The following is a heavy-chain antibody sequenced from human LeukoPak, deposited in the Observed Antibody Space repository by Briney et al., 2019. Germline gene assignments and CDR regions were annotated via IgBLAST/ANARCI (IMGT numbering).Heavy chain of an antibody. CDR3: ARDLLGAFDY. CDR2: IYYSGST. V-gene: IGHV4-59*01. CDR1: GGSISSYY. Sequence: SETLSLTCTVSGGSISSYYWSWIRQPPGKGLEWIGYIYYSGSTNYNPSLNSRVTISVDTSKNQFSLKLSSVTAADTAVYYCARDLLGAFDYWGQGTLVTVSS. J-gene: IGHJ4*02. D-gene: IGHD1-26*01.